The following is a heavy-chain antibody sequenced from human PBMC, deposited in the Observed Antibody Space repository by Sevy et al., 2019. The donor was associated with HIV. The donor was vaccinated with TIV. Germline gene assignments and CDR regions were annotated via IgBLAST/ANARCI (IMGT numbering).Heavy chain of an antibody. D-gene: IGHD4-17*01. J-gene: IGHJ6*03. CDR3: ARGMATVTTTSHYYYYYMDV. CDR2: IYYSGST. CDR1: GGSISSYY. V-gene: IGHV4-59*01. Sequence: SETLSLTCTVSGGSISSYYWSWIRQPPGKGLEGIGYIYYSGSTNYNPSLKSRVTISVDTSKKQFSLKLSSVTAADTAVYYCARGMATVTTTSHYYYYYMDVWGKGTTVTVSS.